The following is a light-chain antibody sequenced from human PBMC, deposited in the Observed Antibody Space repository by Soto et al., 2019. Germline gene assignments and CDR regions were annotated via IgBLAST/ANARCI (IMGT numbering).Light chain of an antibody. J-gene: IGLJ7*01. CDR3: SSYAGSNNLVI. V-gene: IGLV2-8*01. CDR1: SSDVGGYKY. Sequence: QSALTQPPSASGSLGQSVTISCTGTSSDVGGYKYVSWYQQHPGKAPKLMIYEVSKRPSGVPDRFSGSKSGNTASLTVSGLQAEDEADYYCSSYAGSNNLVIFGGGTQLTVL. CDR2: EVS.